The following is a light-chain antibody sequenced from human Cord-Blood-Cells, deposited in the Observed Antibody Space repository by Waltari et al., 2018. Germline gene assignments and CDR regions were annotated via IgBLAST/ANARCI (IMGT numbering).Light chain of an antibody. Sequence: QSALTQPASVSGSPGQSITISCTGTSSDVGSYNLVSWYHQHPGKAPKLMIYEVSKRPSGVSNRSSGSKSGNTASLTSSGLQAEDEADYYCCSYAGSSTLVFGGGTKLTVL. CDR3: CSYAGSSTLV. V-gene: IGLV2-23*02. CDR2: EVS. CDR1: SSDVGSYNL. J-gene: IGLJ2*01.